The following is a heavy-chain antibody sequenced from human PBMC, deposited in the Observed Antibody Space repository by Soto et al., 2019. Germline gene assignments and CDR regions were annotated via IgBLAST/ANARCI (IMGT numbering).Heavy chain of an antibody. V-gene: IGHV3-23*01. CDR1: GFTFSSYA. J-gene: IGHJ2*01. D-gene: IGHD2-21*02. Sequence: GGSLRLSCAASGFTFSSYAMSWVRQAPGRGLEWVSAISGSGGSTYYADSVKGRFTISRDNSKNTLYLQMNSLRAEDTAVYYCAKDRRTVVVTATQWYFDLWGRGTLVTVSS. CDR3: AKDRRTVVVTATQWYFDL. CDR2: ISGSGGST.